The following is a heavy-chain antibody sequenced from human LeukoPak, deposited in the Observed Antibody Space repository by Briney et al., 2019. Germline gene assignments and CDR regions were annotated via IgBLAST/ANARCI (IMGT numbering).Heavy chain of an antibody. J-gene: IGHJ3*02. Sequence: PGGSLRLSCAASGFTFSSYAMSWVRQAPGKGLEWVANIKRDGSEKYYVDSVKGRFTISRDNAKNSLYLQMNSLRAEDTAVYYCARLGVGLIPLDIWGQGTMVTVSS. CDR3: ARLGVGLIPLDI. D-gene: IGHD3-16*01. V-gene: IGHV3-7*03. CDR2: IKRDGSEK. CDR1: GFTFSSYA.